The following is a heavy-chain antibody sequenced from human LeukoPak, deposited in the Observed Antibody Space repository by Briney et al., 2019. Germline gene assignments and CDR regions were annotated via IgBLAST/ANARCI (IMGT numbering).Heavy chain of an antibody. CDR1: RFTFSNYA. Sequence: RTGGSLRLSCAASRFTFSNYAMNWVRQAPGRGLEWVSAISGSGGSTYYADSVKGRFTISRDNSKNTLYLQMNSLRAEDTAVYYCAKDLAGSGSYSFDYWGQGTLVTVSS. CDR3: AKDLAGSGSYSFDY. V-gene: IGHV3-23*01. CDR2: ISGSGGST. J-gene: IGHJ4*02. D-gene: IGHD1-26*01.